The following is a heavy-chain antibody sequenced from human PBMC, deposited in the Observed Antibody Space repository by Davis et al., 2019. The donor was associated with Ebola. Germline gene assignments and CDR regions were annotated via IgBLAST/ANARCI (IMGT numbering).Heavy chain of an antibody. Sequence: GESLKISCAASGFTFSIYAMTWVRQAPGKGLEWVSSITGSGGSTDYADSVKGRFTISRDNSKNTLYLHMSSLRAEDTAVYYCAKDHLVAAMTVMAVDYWGQGTLVTVSS. D-gene: IGHD3-22*01. J-gene: IGHJ4*02. CDR1: GFTFSIYA. CDR2: ITGSGGST. V-gene: IGHV3-23*01. CDR3: AKDHLVAAMTVMAVDY.